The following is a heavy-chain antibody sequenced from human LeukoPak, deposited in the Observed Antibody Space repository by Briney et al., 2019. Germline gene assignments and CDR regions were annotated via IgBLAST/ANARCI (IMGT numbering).Heavy chain of an antibody. D-gene: IGHD5-12*01. V-gene: IGHV1-2*02. CDR1: GYTFTGYY. Sequence: ASVKVSCKASGYTFTGYYMHWVRQVPGQGLEWMGWMNPKSGGTKYAQKFQGRVTMSRDTSIDTVYMELSSLRSEDTAVYYCARGVSGYALIVDDYWGQGTLVTVSS. J-gene: IGHJ4*02. CDR2: MNPKSGGT. CDR3: ARGVSGYALIVDDY.